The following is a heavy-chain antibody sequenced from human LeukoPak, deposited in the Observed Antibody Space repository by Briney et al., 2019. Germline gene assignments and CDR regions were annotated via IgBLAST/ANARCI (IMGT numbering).Heavy chain of an antibody. CDR3: ARMGRGDQDWYFDL. V-gene: IGHV1-18*01. CDR2: ISAYSGDT. CDR1: GYTFTSYG. J-gene: IGHJ2*01. Sequence: ASVKVSCKASGYTFTSYGISWVRQAPGQGLEWMGWISAYSGDTNYAQKFQGRITMTRDTSTSTVYMELNSLRSDDTAVYYCARMGRGDQDWYFDLWGRGTLITVSS. D-gene: IGHD4-17*01.